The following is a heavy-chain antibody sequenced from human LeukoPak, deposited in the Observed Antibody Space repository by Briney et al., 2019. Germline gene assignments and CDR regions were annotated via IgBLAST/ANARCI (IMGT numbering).Heavy chain of an antibody. D-gene: IGHD3-16*02. CDR2: INHSGGT. V-gene: IGHV4-34*01. CDR3: ARVSDTMISFGGGISYFDY. J-gene: IGHJ4*02. Sequence: SETLSLTCALYGGSLSDYYWTWIRQPPGKGLEWIGEINHSGGTDYNPSLRSRVTISLDTSKKQFSLQLSSVTAADTGVYYCARVSDTMISFGGGISYFDYWGQGPLVTVS. CDR1: GGSLSDYY.